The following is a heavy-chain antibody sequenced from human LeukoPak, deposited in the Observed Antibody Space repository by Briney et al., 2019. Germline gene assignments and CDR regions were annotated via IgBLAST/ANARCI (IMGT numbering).Heavy chain of an antibody. V-gene: IGHV5-51*01. Sequence: GESLKISCKGSGYSFTSYWIGWVRQMPGKGLEWMGIIYPGDSDTRYSPSFQGQVTISADKSISTAYLQWSSLKASATAMYYCAGGARGPQPYTSGWYRWSDPWGQGPLVTVSP. CDR2: IYPGDSDT. D-gene: IGHD6-19*01. CDR1: GYSFTSYW. CDR3: AGGARGPQPYTSGWYRWSDP. J-gene: IGHJ5*02.